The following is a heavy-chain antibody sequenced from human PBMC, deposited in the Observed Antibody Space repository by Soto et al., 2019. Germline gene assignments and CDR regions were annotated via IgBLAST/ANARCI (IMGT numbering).Heavy chain of an antibody. Sequence: ASVKVSCKASGYTFTSYYMHWVRQAPGQGLEWMGIINPSGGSTSYAQKFQGRVTMTRDTSTSTVYMELSSLRSEDTAVYYCARGRSLGYSGYELDRFYEYWGQGTRVTVSS. CDR2: INPSGGST. CDR3: ARGRSLGYSGYELDRFYEY. V-gene: IGHV1-46*03. J-gene: IGHJ4*02. D-gene: IGHD5-12*01. CDR1: GYTFTSYY.